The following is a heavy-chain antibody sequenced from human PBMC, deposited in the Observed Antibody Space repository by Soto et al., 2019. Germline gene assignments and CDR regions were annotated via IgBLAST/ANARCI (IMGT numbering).Heavy chain of an antibody. D-gene: IGHD2-2*01. CDR2: IKQDGSEK. V-gene: IGHV3-7*01. Sequence: EVQLVESGGGLVQPGGSLRLSCAASGFTFSSYWMSWVRQAPGKGLEWVANIKQDGSEKYYVDSVKGRFTISRDNAKNSLYLQMNSLRAEDTAVYYCARDNQDIVVVPAAMPDAFDIWGQGTMVTVSS. J-gene: IGHJ3*02. CDR3: ARDNQDIVVVPAAMPDAFDI. CDR1: GFTFSSYW.